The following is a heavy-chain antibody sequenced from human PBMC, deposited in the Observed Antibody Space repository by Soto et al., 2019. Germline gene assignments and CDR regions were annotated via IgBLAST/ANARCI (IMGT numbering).Heavy chain of an antibody. CDR3: ARASSGWYFYYFDY. CDR1: GFTFSSYA. V-gene: IGHV3-30-3*01. Sequence: GGSLRLSCAASGFTFSSYAMHWVRQAPGKGLEWVAVISYDGSNKYYADSVKGRFTISRDNSKNTLYLQMNSLRAEDTAVYYCARASSGWYFYYFDYWGQGTLVTVSS. J-gene: IGHJ4*02. CDR2: ISYDGSNK. D-gene: IGHD6-19*01.